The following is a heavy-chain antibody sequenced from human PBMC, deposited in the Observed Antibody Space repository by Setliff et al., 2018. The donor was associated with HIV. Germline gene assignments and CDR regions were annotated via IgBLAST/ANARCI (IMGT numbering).Heavy chain of an antibody. CDR2: IYSTGST. Sequence: SETLSLTCTVSGPSINIHYWSWIRQSPGKAFEWIGYIYSTGSTNYNPSLQSRVTISMVASRNQFSLKVTSVTPADTAVYYCARHICDTTACYGFDIWGPGTMVTVSS. V-gene: IGHV4-59*11. CDR3: ARHICDTTACYGFDI. D-gene: IGHD1-26*01. CDR1: GPSINIHY. J-gene: IGHJ3*02.